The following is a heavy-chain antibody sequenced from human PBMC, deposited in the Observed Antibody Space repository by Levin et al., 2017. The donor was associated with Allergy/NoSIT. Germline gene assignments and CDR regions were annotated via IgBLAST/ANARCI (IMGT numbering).Heavy chain of an antibody. D-gene: IGHD3-10*01. J-gene: IGHJ4*02. CDR3: ARYKDQKWRFVEDS. V-gene: IGHV3-21*01. Sequence: LSLTCAASGFPFSSYSMNWVRQAPGKGLEWVSSISFSCSSTNYADSVKGRFTISRDNAKNSVYLQMNSLRDEDTAIYYCARYKDQKWRFVEDSWGQGTLVTVSS. CDR1: GFPFSSYS. CDR2: ISFSCSST.